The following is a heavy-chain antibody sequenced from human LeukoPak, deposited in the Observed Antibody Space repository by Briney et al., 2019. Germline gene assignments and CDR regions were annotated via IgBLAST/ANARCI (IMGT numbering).Heavy chain of an antibody. D-gene: IGHD4-17*01. CDR2: INWNGGST. Sequence: QPGGSLRLSCAASGFTFSSYSMSWVRQAPGKGLEWVSGINWNGGSTGYADSVKGRFTISRDNAKNSLYLQMNSLRAEDTAFYYCARVGSGDLGTRCYFDYWGQGTLVTVSS. CDR3: ARVGSGDLGTRCYFDY. CDR1: GFTFSSYS. V-gene: IGHV3-20*04. J-gene: IGHJ4*02.